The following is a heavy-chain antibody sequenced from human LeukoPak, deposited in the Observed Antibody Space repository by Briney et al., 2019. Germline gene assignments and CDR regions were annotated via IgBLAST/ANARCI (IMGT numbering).Heavy chain of an antibody. CDR2: ISSSSSYI. J-gene: IGHJ3*02. D-gene: IGHD6-19*01. Sequence: GGSLRLSCAASGFTFSSYSMNWVRQAPGKGLERVSSISSSSSYIYYADSVKGRFTISRDNAKNSLYLQMNSLRAEDTAVYYCARASGYTSGWYDDAFDIWGQGTMVTVSS. CDR3: ARASGYTSGWYDDAFDI. V-gene: IGHV3-21*01. CDR1: GFTFSSYS.